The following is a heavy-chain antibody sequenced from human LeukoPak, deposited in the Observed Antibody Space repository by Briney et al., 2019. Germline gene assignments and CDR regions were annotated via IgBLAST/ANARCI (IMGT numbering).Heavy chain of an antibody. CDR1: GFTVSSNY. CDR3: ASLHYYYYYMDV. V-gene: IGHV3-66*01. Sequence: PGGSLRLSCAASGFTVSSNYMSWVRQAPGKGLEWVSVIYSGGSTYYADSVKGRFTISRDNSKNTLYLQMNSLRAEDTAVYYCASLHYYYYYMDVWGKGTTVTISS. J-gene: IGHJ6*03. CDR2: IYSGGST.